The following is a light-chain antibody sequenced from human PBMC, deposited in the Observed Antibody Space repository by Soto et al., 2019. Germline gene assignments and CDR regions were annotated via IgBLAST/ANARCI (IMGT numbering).Light chain of an antibody. Sequence: QSVLTQPRSVSGSPGQSVTISCTGSSIDIGAYNYVSWYQQYPGKAPKLMIYDVSKRPSGVPDRFSGSKSGNTASLIISGLQAEDEADYYCCSYADSRALFGGGTKLTVL. J-gene: IGLJ2*01. CDR1: SIDIGAYNY. V-gene: IGLV2-11*01. CDR3: CSYADSRAL. CDR2: DVS.